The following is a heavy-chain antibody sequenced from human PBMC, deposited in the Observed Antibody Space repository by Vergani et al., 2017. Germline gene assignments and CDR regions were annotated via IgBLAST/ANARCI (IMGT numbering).Heavy chain of an antibody. Sequence: QVQLQESGPGLVKPSETLSLTCTVSGGSISSYYWSWIRQPPGKGLEWIGYIYYSGSTNYNPSLKSRVTISVDTSKNQFSLKLSSVTAADTAVYYCAREVWGNDYYYYMDVWGKGTTVTVSS. J-gene: IGHJ6*03. CDR1: GGSISSYY. D-gene: IGHD3-16*01. CDR2: IYYSGST. V-gene: IGHV4-59*01. CDR3: AREVWGNDYYYYMDV.